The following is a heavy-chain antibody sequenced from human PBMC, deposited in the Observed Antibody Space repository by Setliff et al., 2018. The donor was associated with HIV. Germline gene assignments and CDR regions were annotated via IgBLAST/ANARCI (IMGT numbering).Heavy chain of an antibody. CDR1: GFTFNSYA. V-gene: IGHV3-NL1*01. D-gene: IGHD6-19*01. CDR2: IYSGGST. Sequence: PGGSLRLSCAASGFTFNSYAMHWVRQAPGKGLEWVAIIYSGGSTYYADSVKGRFTISRDNSKNTLYLQMNSLRTEDTAVYYCAREGQWLDGFDYWGQGTLVTVSS. CDR3: AREGQWLDGFDY. J-gene: IGHJ4*02.